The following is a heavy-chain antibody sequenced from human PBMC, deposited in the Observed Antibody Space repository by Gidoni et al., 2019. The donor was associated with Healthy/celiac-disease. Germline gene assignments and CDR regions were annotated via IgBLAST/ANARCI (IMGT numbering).Heavy chain of an antibody. V-gene: IGHV3-9*01. Sequence: EVQRVESGGGLVQPGRSLRLSCAASGFTFDDYAMHWVRQATGKGLEWFSGISWNSGSIGYADSVKGLFTISRDNAKNSLYLQMNSLRAEDTALYYCAKDILNYYYDSSGYFDYWGQGTLVTVSS. J-gene: IGHJ4*02. CDR2: ISWNSGSI. D-gene: IGHD3-22*01. CDR1: GFTFDDYA. CDR3: AKDILNYYYDSSGYFDY.